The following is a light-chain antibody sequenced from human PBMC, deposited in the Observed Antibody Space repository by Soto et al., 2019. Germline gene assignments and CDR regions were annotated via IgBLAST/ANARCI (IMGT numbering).Light chain of an antibody. Sequence: QSVLTQPTSASGTPEQRVTISCSGSSSNIGSNYVYWYQQLLGTAPKLLIFTAGQRPSGVPGRFSGSKSGTSASLAISGLQSEDEGDYYCSAWDNSLNGYVFGPGTKLTVL. J-gene: IGLJ1*01. CDR3: SAWDNSLNGYV. CDR1: SSNIGSNY. V-gene: IGLV1-44*01. CDR2: TAG.